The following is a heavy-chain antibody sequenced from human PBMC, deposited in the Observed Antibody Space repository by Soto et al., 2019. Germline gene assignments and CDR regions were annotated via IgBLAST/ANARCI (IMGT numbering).Heavy chain of an antibody. D-gene: IGHD3-10*01. V-gene: IGHV4-31*03. J-gene: IGHJ5*02. CDR1: GGSISRGGYY. Sequence: SETLSLTCTVSGGSISRGGYYWSWIRQHPGKGLEWIGYIYYSGSTYYNPSLKGRVTISVDTSKNQFSLKLSSVTAADTAVYYCARVSMVRGAIAWFDPWGQGTLVTVSS. CDR2: IYYSGST. CDR3: ARVSMVRGAIAWFDP.